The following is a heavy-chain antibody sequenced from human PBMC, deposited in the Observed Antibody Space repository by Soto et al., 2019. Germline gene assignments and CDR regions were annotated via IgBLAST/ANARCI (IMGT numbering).Heavy chain of an antibody. CDR3: ARDWRVGEHGDY. Sequence: QVQLVESGGGVVQPGRSLRLSCAASGFTFSSYAMHWVRQAPGKGLEWVAVISYDGSNKYYADSVKGRFTISRDNSKNTLYLQMNSRRAEDTAVYYCARDWRVGEHGDYWGQGTLVTVSS. J-gene: IGHJ4*02. V-gene: IGHV3-30-3*01. D-gene: IGHD3-3*01. CDR1: GFTFSSYA. CDR2: ISYDGSNK.